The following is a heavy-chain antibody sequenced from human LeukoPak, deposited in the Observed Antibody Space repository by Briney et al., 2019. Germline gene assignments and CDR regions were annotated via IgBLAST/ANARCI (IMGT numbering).Heavy chain of an antibody. D-gene: IGHD2-2*01. V-gene: IGHV4-38-2*02. CDR3: ARDGLLYCSSTSCYYNWFDP. CDR2: IYISGST. CDR1: GYSISSGYY. Sequence: PSETLSLTCTVSGYSISSGYYWGWIRQPPGKGLEWIGRIYISGSTNYNPSLKSRVTMSVDTSKNQFSLKLSSVTAADTAVYYCARDGLLYCSSTSCYYNWFDPWGQGTLVTVSS. J-gene: IGHJ5*02.